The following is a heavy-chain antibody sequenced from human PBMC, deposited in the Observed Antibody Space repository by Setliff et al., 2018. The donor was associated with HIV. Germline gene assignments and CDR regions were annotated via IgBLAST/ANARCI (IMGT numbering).Heavy chain of an antibody. Sequence: ASVKVSCKASGYTFTSNYMHWVRQAPGQGLEWMGIVNPSGGSTSYAQKFQGRVTMTRDTSTSTVYMELSSLRSEDTAVYYCARDGGDTAMVSYYYYYYMDVWGKGTTVTVSS. CDR2: VNPSGGST. J-gene: IGHJ6*03. CDR3: ARDGGDTAMVSYYYYYYMDV. CDR1: GYTFTSNY. D-gene: IGHD5-18*01. V-gene: IGHV1-46*01.